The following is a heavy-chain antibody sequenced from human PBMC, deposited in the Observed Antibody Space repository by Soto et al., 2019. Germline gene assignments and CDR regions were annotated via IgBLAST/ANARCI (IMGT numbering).Heavy chain of an antibody. CDR3: ARSSTSANYFDY. D-gene: IGHD2-2*01. J-gene: IGHJ4*02. CDR2: IYYSGST. CDR1: GGSISSGGYY. Sequence: QVQLQESGPGLVKPSQTLSLTCTVSGGSISSGGYYWSWIRQHPGKGLEWSGYIYYSGSTYYNPSLKSRVTISVDTSKNQFALKLGSVTAADTAVYYCARSSTSANYFDYWGQGTLVTVSS. V-gene: IGHV4-31*03.